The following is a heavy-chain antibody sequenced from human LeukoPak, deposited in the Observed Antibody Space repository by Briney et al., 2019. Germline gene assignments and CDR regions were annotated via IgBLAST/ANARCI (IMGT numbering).Heavy chain of an antibody. J-gene: IGHJ4*02. CDR3: ARQEVGAIHYYFDY. Sequence: SETLSLTCAVYGGSFSGYYWSWIRQPPGKGLEWIGEINHSGSTNYNPSLKSRVTISVDTSKNQFSLKLSSVTAADTAVYYCARQEVGAIHYYFDYWGQGTLVTVSS. CDR1: GGSFSGYY. CDR2: INHSGST. D-gene: IGHD1-26*01. V-gene: IGHV4-34*01.